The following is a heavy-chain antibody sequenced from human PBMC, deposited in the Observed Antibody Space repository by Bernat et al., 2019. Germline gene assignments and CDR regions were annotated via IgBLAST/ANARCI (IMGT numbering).Heavy chain of an antibody. Sequence: EVQLLESGGGLVQPGGSLRLSCAASGFTFSSYAMSWVRQAPGKGLEWVSAISGSGGSTYYADSVKGRFTISRDNSKNTLYLQMNSLRAEDTAVYYCVKDLQYSSSWYPYYYYGMDVWGQGTTVTVAS. CDR3: VKDLQYSSSWYPYYYYGMDV. D-gene: IGHD6-13*01. J-gene: IGHJ6*02. CDR1: GFTFSSYA. V-gene: IGHV3-23*01. CDR2: ISGSGGST.